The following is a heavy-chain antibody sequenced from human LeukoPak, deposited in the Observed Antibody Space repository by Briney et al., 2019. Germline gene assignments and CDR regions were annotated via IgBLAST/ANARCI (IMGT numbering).Heavy chain of an antibody. D-gene: IGHD3-10*01. V-gene: IGHV4-39*01. CDR1: GGSITSSSYY. Sequence: PSETLSLTCTVSGGSITSSSYYSGWFRQPPGKGLEWIGTIYYSGSTYYNPSLRSRVTISVDTSKNQFSLRLSSVTAADTGVYYCARRYYDSGSHEEYWGQGTLVTVSS. CDR3: ARRYYDSGSHEEY. J-gene: IGHJ4*02. CDR2: IYYSGST.